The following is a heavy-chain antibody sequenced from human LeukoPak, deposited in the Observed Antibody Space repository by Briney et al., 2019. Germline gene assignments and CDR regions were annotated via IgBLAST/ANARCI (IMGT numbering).Heavy chain of an antibody. Sequence: GGSLRLSCAASGFTFSSYEMNWVRQAPGKGLEWVSGISGSGGSTYYADSVKGRFTISRDDSKNTLSLQMNSLRAEDSAVYYCARDPSHYFYYYMDVWGHGTTVTVSS. V-gene: IGHV3-23*01. CDR3: ARDPSHYFYYYMDV. J-gene: IGHJ6*03. CDR1: GFTFSSYE. CDR2: ISGSGGST.